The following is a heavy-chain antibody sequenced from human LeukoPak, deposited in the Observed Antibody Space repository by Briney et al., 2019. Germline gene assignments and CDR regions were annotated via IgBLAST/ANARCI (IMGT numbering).Heavy chain of an antibody. V-gene: IGHV3-23*01. J-gene: IGHJ4*02. CDR2: ISGSGGST. Sequence: ETLSLTCAVYGGSFSGYYWSWVRQAPGKGLEWVSAISGSGGSTYYADSVKGRFTISRDNSKNTLYLQMNSLRAEDTAVYYCAKLAYMGYCSSTSCPFDYWGQGTLVTVSS. CDR1: GGSFSGYY. D-gene: IGHD2-2*01. CDR3: AKLAYMGYCSSTSCPFDY.